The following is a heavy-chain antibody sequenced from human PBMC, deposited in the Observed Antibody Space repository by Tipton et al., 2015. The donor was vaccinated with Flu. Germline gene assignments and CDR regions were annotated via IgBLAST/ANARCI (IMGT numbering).Heavy chain of an antibody. CDR1: GGSISSYY. CDR3: ARDRVNYYDSSGYLVYYGMDV. V-gene: IGHV4-4*07. Sequence: TLSLTCTVSGGSISSYYWSWIRQPAGKGLEWIGRIYTSGSTNYNPSLKSRVTMSVDTSKNQFSLKLSSVTAADTAVYYCARDRVNYYDSSGYLVYYGMDVWGQGTTVTVSS. J-gene: IGHJ6*02. D-gene: IGHD3-22*01. CDR2: IYTSGST.